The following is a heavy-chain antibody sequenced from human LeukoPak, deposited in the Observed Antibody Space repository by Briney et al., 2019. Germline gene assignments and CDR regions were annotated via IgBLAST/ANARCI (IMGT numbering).Heavy chain of an antibody. CDR2: IKQDGSEK. J-gene: IGHJ4*02. D-gene: IGHD6-13*01. Sequence: GGSLRLSCAASGFTFSSYRMSWVRQAPGKGLEWVANIKQDGSEKDYVDSVKGRFTISRDNAKNSLYLQMNSLRAEDTAIYYCASRIAAAARFDYWGQGTLVTVSS. V-gene: IGHV3-7*05. CDR1: GFTFSSYR. CDR3: ASRIAAAARFDY.